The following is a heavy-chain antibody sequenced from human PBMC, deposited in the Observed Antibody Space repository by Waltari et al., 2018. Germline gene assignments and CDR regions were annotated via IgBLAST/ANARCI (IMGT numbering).Heavy chain of an antibody. CDR3: ARGNDFWSGYTDAFDI. V-gene: IGHV4-34*01. CDR2: VNQIGCT. D-gene: IGHD3-3*01. CDR1: GGSFSGSY. J-gene: IGHJ3*02. Sequence: QVQLQQWGAGLLKPSETLSLTCAVYGGSFSGSYWSWIRQPPGKGLEWIGEVNQIGCTKYNPSLNSRVTIPVDTSKNQFSLDLSSLTAADTAVYYCARGNDFWSGYTDAFDICGQGTMVTVSS.